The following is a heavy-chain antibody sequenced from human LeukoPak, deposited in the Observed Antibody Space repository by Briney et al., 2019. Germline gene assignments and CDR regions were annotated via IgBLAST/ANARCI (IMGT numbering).Heavy chain of an antibody. CDR3: ARVDIAAAGTTDYYYMDV. CDR2: IYYSGST. Sequence: PSETLSLTCTVSGGSISSGDYSWSWIRQPPGKGLEWIGHIYYSGSTYYNPSLKSRVTISVDTSKNQFSLKLSSVTAADTAVYYCARVDIAAAGTTDYYYMDVWGKGTTVTVSS. D-gene: IGHD6-13*01. CDR1: GGSISSGDYS. V-gene: IGHV4-30-4*08. J-gene: IGHJ6*03.